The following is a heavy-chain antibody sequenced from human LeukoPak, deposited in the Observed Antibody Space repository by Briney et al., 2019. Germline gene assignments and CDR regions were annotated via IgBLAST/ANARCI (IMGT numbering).Heavy chain of an antibody. Sequence: GGTLRLSCAASGFTFSHYSMNWVRQAPGKGLEWVSYIISSSGTIYYADSVKGRFTISRDNAKNSLYLQMNSLRDEDTAVYYCARDFSGSSRFDYWGQGTLVTVSS. J-gene: IGHJ4*02. V-gene: IGHV3-48*02. CDR1: GFTFSHYS. CDR3: ARDFSGSSRFDY. CDR2: IISSSGTI. D-gene: IGHD3-10*01.